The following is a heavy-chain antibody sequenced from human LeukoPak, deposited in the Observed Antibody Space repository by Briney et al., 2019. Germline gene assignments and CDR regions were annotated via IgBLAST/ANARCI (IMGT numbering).Heavy chain of an antibody. D-gene: IGHD3-10*01. J-gene: IGHJ4*02. CDR2: ISYDGSNK. V-gene: IGHV3-30-3*01. CDR3: ARDPLLWFGEFPDESCYFDY. Sequence: GGSLRLSCAASGFTFSSYAMHWVRQAPGKGLEWVAVISYDGSNKYYADSVKGRFTISRDNSKNTLYLQMNSLRAEDTAVYYCARDPLLWFGEFPDESCYFDYWGQGTLVTVSS. CDR1: GFTFSSYA.